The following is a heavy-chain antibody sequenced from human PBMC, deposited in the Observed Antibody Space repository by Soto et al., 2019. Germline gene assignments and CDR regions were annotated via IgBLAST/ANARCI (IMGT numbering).Heavy chain of an antibody. J-gene: IGHJ4*01. CDR1: GYTFTSYA. Sequence: ASVKVPCKASGYTFTSYAMHWVRQAPGQRLEWMGWINAGNGNTKYSQKFQGRVTITRDTSASTAYMELSSLRSEDTAVYYCARDPGYSYGYNWGHGTLVTVSS. CDR2: INAGNGNT. CDR3: ARDPGYSYGYN. D-gene: IGHD5-18*01. V-gene: IGHV1-3*01.